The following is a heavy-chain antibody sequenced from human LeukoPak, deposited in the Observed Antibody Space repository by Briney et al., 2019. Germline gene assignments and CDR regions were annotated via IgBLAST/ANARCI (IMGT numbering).Heavy chain of an antibody. CDR1: GGSFSGYY. J-gene: IGHJ4*02. Sequence: SETLSLTCAVYGGSFSGYYWSWLRQPPGKGLEWIGEINHSGSTNYNPSLESRVTISVDTSKNQFSLKLSSVTAADTAVYYCARLGGFGGSYYYNYWGQGTLVTVSS. D-gene: IGHD1-26*01. V-gene: IGHV4-34*01. CDR2: INHSGST. CDR3: ARLGGFGGSYYYNY.